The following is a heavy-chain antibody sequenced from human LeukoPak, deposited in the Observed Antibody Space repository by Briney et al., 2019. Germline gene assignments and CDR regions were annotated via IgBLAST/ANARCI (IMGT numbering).Heavy chain of an antibody. D-gene: IGHD2-2*02. CDR3: ATEAIPGTFDY. CDR1: GFTVSSNY. V-gene: IGHV3-66*01. Sequence: GGSLRLSCAASGFTVSSNYMSWVRQAPGKGLEWVSVIYSGGSTYYADSVKGRFTISRDNSKNTPYLQMNSPRAEDTAVYYCATEAIPGTFDYWGQGTLVTVSS. CDR2: IYSGGST. J-gene: IGHJ4*02.